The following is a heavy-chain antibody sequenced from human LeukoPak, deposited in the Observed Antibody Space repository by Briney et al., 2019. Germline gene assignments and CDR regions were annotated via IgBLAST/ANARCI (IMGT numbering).Heavy chain of an antibody. CDR2: IYYSGST. V-gene: IGHV4-59*01. CDR3: ARKSSGWFDY. Sequence: SETLSLTCTVSGGSISSYYWSWIRQPPGKGLEWIGYIYYSGSTNYNPSLKSRVTISVDTSKNQFSLKLSSVTAADTAVYYCARKSSGWFDYWGQGTLVTVSS. CDR1: GGSISSYY. J-gene: IGHJ4*02. D-gene: IGHD3-22*01.